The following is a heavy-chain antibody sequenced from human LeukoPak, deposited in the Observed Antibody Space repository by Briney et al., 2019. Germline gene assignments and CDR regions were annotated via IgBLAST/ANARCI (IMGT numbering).Heavy chain of an antibody. D-gene: IGHD5-18*01. CDR2: ISGSGDST. CDR3: ARVGTAMVTIVAPYYMDV. CDR1: GFTFSNYD. J-gene: IGHJ6*03. Sequence: GGSPRLSCAASGFTFSNYDMAWVRQAPGKGLEWVSAISGSGDSTYYAESVKGRFTISRDNAKNSLSLQMNSLRAEDTAVYYCARVGTAMVTIVAPYYMDVWGKGTTVTVSS. V-gene: IGHV3-23*01.